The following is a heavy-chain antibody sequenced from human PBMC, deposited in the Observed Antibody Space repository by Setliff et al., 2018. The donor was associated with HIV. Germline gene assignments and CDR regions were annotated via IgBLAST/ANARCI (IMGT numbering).Heavy chain of an antibody. Sequence: SETLSLTCTVSGGSISSSSYYWGWIRQPPGEGLEWIGSIYYSGSSIYNPSLKSRITISLDTSKEQFSLELSSATAADTAVYYCATLDHSGGNFLDNWGQGSLVTVSS. CDR1: GGSISSSSYY. V-gene: IGHV4-39*07. D-gene: IGHD2-21*02. CDR3: ATLDHSGGNFLDN. J-gene: IGHJ4*02. CDR2: IYYSGSS.